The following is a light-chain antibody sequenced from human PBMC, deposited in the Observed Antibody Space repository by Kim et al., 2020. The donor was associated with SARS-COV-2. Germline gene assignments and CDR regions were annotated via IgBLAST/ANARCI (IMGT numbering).Light chain of an antibody. CDR1: SSDVGRYNY. CDR3: SSYAGSISWV. V-gene: IGLV2-8*01. J-gene: IGLJ3*02. Sequence: QSALTQPPSASGSPGQSVTISCTGTSSDVGRYNYVSWYQQHPGKAPKLMIYEVNRRPSGVPDRFSSSKSGNTASLTVSGLQAEDEADYYCSSYAGSISWVFGGGTQLTVL. CDR2: EVN.